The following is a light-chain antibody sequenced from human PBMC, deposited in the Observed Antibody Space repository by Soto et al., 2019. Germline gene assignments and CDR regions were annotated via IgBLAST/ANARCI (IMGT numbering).Light chain of an antibody. Sequence: EMVMTQSPATLSVSPGERATLSCRASQNLSRNLAWYQQQPGQAPRLLIYGASTRATGIPARFSGSGSGTDLTLTISSLQSEDFAVYYCQQDDNWPHTFGQGTKLEIK. CDR2: GAS. J-gene: IGKJ2*01. CDR3: QQDDNWPHT. CDR1: QNLSRN. V-gene: IGKV3-15*01.